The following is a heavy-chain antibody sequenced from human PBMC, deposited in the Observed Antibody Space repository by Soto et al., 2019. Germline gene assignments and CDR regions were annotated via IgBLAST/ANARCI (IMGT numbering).Heavy chain of an antibody. CDR2: INHSGST. Sequence: SETLSLTCAVYGGSFSGYYWGWIRQPPGKGLEWIGEINHSGSTNYNPSLKSRVTISVDTSKNQFSLKLSSVTAADTAVYYCARGLWIAVAGFFFDYWGQGTLVTVSS. CDR3: ARGLWIAVAGFFFDY. CDR1: GGSFSGYY. V-gene: IGHV4-34*01. J-gene: IGHJ4*02. D-gene: IGHD6-19*01.